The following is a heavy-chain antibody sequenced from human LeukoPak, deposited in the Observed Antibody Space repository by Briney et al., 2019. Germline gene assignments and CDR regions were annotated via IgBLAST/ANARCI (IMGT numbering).Heavy chain of an antibody. CDR3: AKIVGASNGYFDY. V-gene: IGHV1-46*01. CDR2: INPSIGTT. Sequence: ASVKVSCKASGYTFTNYYIHWVRQAPGQGLEWMGIINPSIGTTSYAQKFQGRVTMTRDTSTSTVYMELSSLRSEDTAVYYCAKIVGASNGYFDYWGLGTLVTVSS. D-gene: IGHD1-26*01. CDR1: GYTFTNYY. J-gene: IGHJ4*02.